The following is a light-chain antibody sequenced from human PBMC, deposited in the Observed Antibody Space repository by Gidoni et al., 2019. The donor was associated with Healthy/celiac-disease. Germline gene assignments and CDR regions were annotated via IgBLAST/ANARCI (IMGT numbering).Light chain of an antibody. Sequence: DIQMTQSPSSLSASVGDRVTITCQASQSISSYLNWYQQKPGKAPKLLIYAASSLQSGVPSRFSGSGSGTDFTLTISRLQPEDFATYYCQQSYSTPPTFGQGTKVEIK. CDR1: QSISSY. CDR2: AAS. J-gene: IGKJ1*01. V-gene: IGKV1-39*01. CDR3: QQSYSTPPT.